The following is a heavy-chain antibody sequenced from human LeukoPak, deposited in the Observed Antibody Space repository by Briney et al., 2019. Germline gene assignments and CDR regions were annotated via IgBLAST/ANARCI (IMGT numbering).Heavy chain of an antibody. CDR1: GYSFNTYW. J-gene: IGHJ4*02. D-gene: IGHD2-2*01. CDR2: IYAGDSDT. CDR3: ARRQGCSNTACPPDY. V-gene: IGHV5-51*01. Sequence: GESLKISRKGSGYSFNTYWIGWVRQMPGKGLELMGIIYAGDSDTRYSPSFQGQVTMSVDKSINTAYLQWSSLRALDTAMYFCARRQGCSNTACPPDYWGQGTLVTVSS.